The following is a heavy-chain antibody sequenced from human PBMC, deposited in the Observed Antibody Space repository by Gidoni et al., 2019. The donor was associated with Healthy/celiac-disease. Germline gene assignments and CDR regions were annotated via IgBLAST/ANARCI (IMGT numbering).Heavy chain of an antibody. CDR2: ISWNSGSI. J-gene: IGHJ3*02. Sequence: EVQLVESGGGLVQPGRSLRLSCAASGFTFADYAMHWVRQAPGKGLEWVSGISWNSGSIGYADSVKGRFTISRDNAKNSLYLQMNSLRAEDTALYYCAKDAGWESWYAFDIWGQGTMVTVSS. D-gene: IGHD6-19*01. V-gene: IGHV3-9*01. CDR3: AKDAGWESWYAFDI. CDR1: GFTFADYA.